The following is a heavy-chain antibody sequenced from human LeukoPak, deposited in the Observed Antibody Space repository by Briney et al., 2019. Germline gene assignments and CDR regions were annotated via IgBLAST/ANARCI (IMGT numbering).Heavy chain of an antibody. V-gene: IGHV3-48*01. CDR3: ARGRPHGNDY. J-gene: IGHJ4*02. Sequence: GGSLRLSCGASGITFSSYSMNWVRQAPGKGLEWVSYISSSRSTKYYADSVKGRFTISRDTARNSLYLQMNSLRAEDTAVYYCARGRPHGNDYWGQGTLVTVSS. CDR2: ISSSRSTK. CDR1: GITFSSYS. D-gene: IGHD4-23*01.